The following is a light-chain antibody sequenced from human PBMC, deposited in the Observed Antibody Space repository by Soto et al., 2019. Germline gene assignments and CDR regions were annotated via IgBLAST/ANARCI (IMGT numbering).Light chain of an antibody. J-gene: IGKJ4*01. CDR3: QQRSNWPPVT. Sequence: EIVLIQSPATLSLSPGERATLSCRASQSISNYLAWYQQKPGQAPRLLIYDASNRATGIPARFSGTGSGTDFTLTISSLEPEDFAVYYCQQRSNWPPVTFGGGTKVEIK. CDR1: QSISNY. CDR2: DAS. V-gene: IGKV3-11*01.